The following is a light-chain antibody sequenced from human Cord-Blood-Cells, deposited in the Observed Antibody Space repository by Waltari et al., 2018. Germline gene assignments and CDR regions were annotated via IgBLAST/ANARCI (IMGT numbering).Light chain of an antibody. Sequence: QSALTQPASVSGSPGQSLTISCTGASSDVGGYIYVSWYQQHPGKAPKLMIYEVSNRPSGVSNRFSGSKSGNTASLTISGLQAEDEADYYCSSYTSSSTYVFGTGTKVTVL. CDR2: EVS. V-gene: IGLV2-14*01. CDR1: SSDVGGYIY. CDR3: SSYTSSSTYV. J-gene: IGLJ1*01.